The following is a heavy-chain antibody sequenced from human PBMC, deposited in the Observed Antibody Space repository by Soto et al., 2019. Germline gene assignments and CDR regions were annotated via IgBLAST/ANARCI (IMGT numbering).Heavy chain of an antibody. CDR3: ARVPDWPRPGVDDY. V-gene: IGHV1-69*13. CDR2: IIPIFGTA. J-gene: IGHJ4*02. CDR1: GGTFSSYA. D-gene: IGHD3-9*01. Sequence: GASVKVSCKASGGTFSSYAISWVRQAPGQGLEWMGGIIPIFGTANYAQKFQGRVTITADESTSTAYMELSSLRSEDTAVYYCARVPDWPRPGVDDYWGQGTLVTVSS.